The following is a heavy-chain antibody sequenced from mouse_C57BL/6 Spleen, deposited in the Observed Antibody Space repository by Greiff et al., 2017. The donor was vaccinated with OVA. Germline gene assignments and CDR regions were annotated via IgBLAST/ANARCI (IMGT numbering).Heavy chain of an antibody. CDR3: ARAYGNYLPFDY. Sequence: EVKLVESEGGLVQPGSSMKLSCTASGFTFSDYYMAWVRQVPEKGLEWVANINYDGSSTYYLDSLKSRFIISRDNAKNILYLQMSSLKSEDTATYYCARAYGNYLPFDYWGQGTTLTVSS. J-gene: IGHJ2*01. D-gene: IGHD2-1*01. CDR1: GFTFSDYY. V-gene: IGHV5-16*01. CDR2: INYDGSST.